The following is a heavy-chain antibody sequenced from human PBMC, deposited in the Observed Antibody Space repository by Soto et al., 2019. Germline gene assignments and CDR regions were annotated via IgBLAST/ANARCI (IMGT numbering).Heavy chain of an antibody. Sequence: GGSLRLSCAAFGFTFSTHGMHWIRHAPGKGLEWVALIWNDGNKKDYADSVKGRFTISRDNSKNIVYLRMDSLRVEDTAVYFCARDTWIVSPITSLDHWGQGDLVTVAS. V-gene: IGHV3-33*01. CDR2: IWNDGNKK. CDR3: ARDTWIVSPITSLDH. CDR1: GFTFSTHG. D-gene: IGHD1-26*01. J-gene: IGHJ4*02.